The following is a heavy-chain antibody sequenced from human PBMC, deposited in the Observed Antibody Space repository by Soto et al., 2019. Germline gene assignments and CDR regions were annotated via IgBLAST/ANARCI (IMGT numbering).Heavy chain of an antibody. CDR2: IYPGDSDI. V-gene: IGHV5-51*01. J-gene: IGHJ6*02. Sequence: PGESLKISCKGSGYTFTNYWIGWVRQIPGKGLEWMGIIYPGDSDIRYSPSFQGQVSISADKSINTAYLQWSSLKASDTAIYYCARHEDPILRLKVGFYNAMDVWGQGTTVTVSS. D-gene: IGHD3-16*01. CDR1: GYTFTNYW. CDR3: ARHEDPILRLKVGFYNAMDV.